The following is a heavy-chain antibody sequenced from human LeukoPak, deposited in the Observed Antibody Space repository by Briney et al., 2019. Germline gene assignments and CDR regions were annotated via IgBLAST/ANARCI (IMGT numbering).Heavy chain of an antibody. J-gene: IGHJ5*02. D-gene: IGHD6-19*01. CDR3: ARLEWLGNTYNWFDP. CDR1: GGSISSSSYY. Sequence: SETLSLTCTVSGGSISSSSYYWGWIRQPPGKGLEWIGSIYYSGSTYYNPSLKSRVTISVDTSKNQFSLKLSSVTAADTAVYYCARLEWLGNTYNWFDPWGQGTLVTVSS. V-gene: IGHV4-39*01. CDR2: IYYSGST.